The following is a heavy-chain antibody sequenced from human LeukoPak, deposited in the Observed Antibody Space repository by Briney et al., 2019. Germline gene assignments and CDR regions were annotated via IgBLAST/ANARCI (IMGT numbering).Heavy chain of an antibody. Sequence: GGSLRLSCAASGFTFSNYMMHWVRQAPGKGLVWVSRIKSDGITITYADSVRGRFTISRDNAKNTLYLQMNSLRAEDTAVYYCLRDLNWSLDQWGQGTLVTVSS. J-gene: IGHJ4*02. D-gene: IGHD1-20*01. CDR2: IKSDGITI. CDR1: GFTFSNYM. V-gene: IGHV3-74*01. CDR3: LRDLNWSLDQ.